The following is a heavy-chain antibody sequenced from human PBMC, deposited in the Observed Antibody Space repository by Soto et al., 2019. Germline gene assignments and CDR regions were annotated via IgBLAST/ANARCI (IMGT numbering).Heavy chain of an antibody. Sequence: ASVKVSCKASVYTFTSYGISWVRQSPGQGLEWMGWISAYNGNTNNAQKFQGRVAVTTDTSTGTAYMELMNLRSDDTAVYYCARTSGYSSTDNWFDPWGQGTLVTVSS. CDR2: ISAYNGNT. CDR3: ARTSGYSSTDNWFDP. D-gene: IGHD6-13*01. J-gene: IGHJ5*02. V-gene: IGHV1-18*01. CDR1: VYTFTSYG.